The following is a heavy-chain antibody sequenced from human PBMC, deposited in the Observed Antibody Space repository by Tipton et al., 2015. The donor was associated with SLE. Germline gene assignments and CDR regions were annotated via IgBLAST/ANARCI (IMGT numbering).Heavy chain of an antibody. D-gene: IGHD3/OR15-3a*01. CDR2: VYYSENT. CDR1: GDSIRTKDYY. Sequence: TLSLTCAVSGDSIRTKDYYWGWIRQPPGKGLEWIGSVYYSENTYYNPSLKSRVTISIDTSKNQFSLKLSSLTAADTAVYYCARVSLRRTSFDIWGQGTMVTVSS. CDR3: ARVSLRRTSFDI. V-gene: IGHV4-39*07. J-gene: IGHJ3*02.